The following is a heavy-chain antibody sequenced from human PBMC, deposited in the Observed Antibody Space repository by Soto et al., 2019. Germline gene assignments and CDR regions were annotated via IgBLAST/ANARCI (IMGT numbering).Heavy chain of an antibody. CDR3: AREGLDCSGGSCSGGSWFEP. Sequence: GESLKISCKGSGYSFTSYWISWVRQMPGKGLEWMGRIDPSDSYTNYSPSFQGHVTISADKSISTAYLQWSSLKASDTAMYYCAREGLDCSGGSCSGGSWFEPWGQGTLVTVSS. D-gene: IGHD2-15*01. CDR1: GYSFTSYW. CDR2: IDPSDSYT. J-gene: IGHJ5*02. V-gene: IGHV5-10-1*01.